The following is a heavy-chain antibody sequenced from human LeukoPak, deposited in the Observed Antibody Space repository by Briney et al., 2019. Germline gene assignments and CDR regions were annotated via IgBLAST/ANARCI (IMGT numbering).Heavy chain of an antibody. D-gene: IGHD1-26*01. CDR2: TSNDGSDK. J-gene: IGHJ5*01. CDR3: AKDRGSYSTTADS. CDR1: AFTFSTYG. Sequence: GRSLRLSCAASAFTFSTYGMHWVRQAPGKGLEWVAVTSNDGSDKYYGDSVKGRFTISRDNSKNTLYLQMNSLRAEDTAVYYCAKDRGSYSTTADSWGQGTLVTVSS. V-gene: IGHV3-30*18.